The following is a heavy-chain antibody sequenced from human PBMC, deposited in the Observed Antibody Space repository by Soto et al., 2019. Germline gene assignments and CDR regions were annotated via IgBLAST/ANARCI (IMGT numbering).Heavy chain of an antibody. V-gene: IGHV4-31*01. CDR3: ARVVTPLFNGWFDP. Sequence: QVQLQESGPGLVKPSQTLSLTCTVSGGSISSGGYYWSWIRQQQGKGLEWIGYIYYSGSTYYNPSLNGLVTISVDTSKNQYSLKLSSVTAADTAVYDCARVVTPLFNGWFDPLGQGTLVTVSS. D-gene: IGHD2-21*02. J-gene: IGHJ5*02. CDR2: IYYSGST. CDR1: GGSISSGGYY.